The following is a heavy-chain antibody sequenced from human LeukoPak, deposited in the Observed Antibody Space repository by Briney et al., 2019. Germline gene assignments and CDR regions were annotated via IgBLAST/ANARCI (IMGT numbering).Heavy chain of an antibody. J-gene: IGHJ4*02. CDR3: ARDSGSGSNDY. D-gene: IGHD1-26*01. Sequence: ASVKVSCKASGYTFTSYAIHWVRQAPGQRLEWMGWISAGNGNTKYSQNLQGRVTFISNTSATTAFMELSSLRSDDAAVYYCARDSGSGSNDYWGQGTLVTVSS. V-gene: IGHV1-3*01. CDR2: ISAGNGNT. CDR1: GYTFTSYA.